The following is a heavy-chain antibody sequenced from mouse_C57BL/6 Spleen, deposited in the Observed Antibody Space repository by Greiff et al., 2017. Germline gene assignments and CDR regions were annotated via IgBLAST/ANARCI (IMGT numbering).Heavy chain of an antibody. V-gene: IGHV1-39*01. Sequence: EVQGVESGPELVKPGASVKISCKASGYSFTDYNMNWVKQSNGKSLEWIGVINPNYGTTSYNQKFKGKATLTVDQSSSTAYMQLNSLTSEDSAVYYCARSGGFYDYDGDWYFDVWGTGTTVTVSS. CDR2: INPNYGTT. CDR1: GYSFTDYN. D-gene: IGHD2-4*01. J-gene: IGHJ1*03. CDR3: ARSGGFYDYDGDWYFDV.